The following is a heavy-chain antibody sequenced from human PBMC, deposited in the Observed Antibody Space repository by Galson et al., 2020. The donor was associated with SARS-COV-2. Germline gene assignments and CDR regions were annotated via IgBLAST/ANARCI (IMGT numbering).Heavy chain of an antibody. J-gene: IGHJ6*03. CDR2: IYKSVNN. D-gene: IGHD5-18*01. Sequence: SETLSLTCTVSGDSVSSGSYYWTWIRQPPGKALEWIGYIYKSVNNNYNPSLKSRVSISVDTSKNQFSLKVTSVTAADTAVYYCARGDTAEVRGFYYYYMDVWGKGTTVTVSS. CDR1: GDSVSSGSYY. CDR3: ARGDTAEVRGFYYYYMDV. V-gene: IGHV4-61*01.